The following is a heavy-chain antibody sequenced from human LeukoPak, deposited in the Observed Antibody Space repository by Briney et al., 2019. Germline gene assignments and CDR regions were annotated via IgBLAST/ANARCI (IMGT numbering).Heavy chain of an antibody. Sequence: ASVKVSCKASGYTFTSYYMHWVRQAPGQGLEWMGIINPSGGSTSYAQKFQGRVTMTRDTSTSTVYMELSSLRSEDTAVYYCARNNMAVAGKGSFDIWGQGTMVTVSS. CDR1: GYTFTSYY. J-gene: IGHJ3*02. CDR2: INPSGGST. V-gene: IGHV1-46*01. CDR3: ARNNMAVAGKGSFDI. D-gene: IGHD6-19*01.